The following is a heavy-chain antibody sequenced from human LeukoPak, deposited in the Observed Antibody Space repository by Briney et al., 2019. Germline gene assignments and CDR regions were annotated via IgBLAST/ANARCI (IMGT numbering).Heavy chain of an antibody. CDR3: ARRSIAAAGNYFDY. Sequence: PSETLSLTCTVSGGSISSRYWSWIRQPPGKGLEWIGYIYYSGSTNYNPSLKSRVTISVDTSKNQFSLKVSSVTAADTAVYYCARRSIAAAGNYFDYWGQGTLVTVSS. V-gene: IGHV4-59*08. J-gene: IGHJ4*02. D-gene: IGHD6-13*01. CDR2: IYYSGST. CDR1: GGSISSRY.